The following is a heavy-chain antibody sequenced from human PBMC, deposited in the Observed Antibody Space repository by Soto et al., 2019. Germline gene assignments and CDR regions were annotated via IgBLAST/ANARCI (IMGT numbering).Heavy chain of an antibody. D-gene: IGHD6-19*01. CDR3: ARTDRLSGWLI. J-gene: IGHJ4*02. CDR2: IYYSGST. Sequence: SETLSLTCTVSGGSISSYYWSWIRQPPGKGLEWIGYIYYSGSTNYNPSLKSRVTISVDTSKNQFSLKLSSVTAADTAVYYCARTDRLSGWLIWGQGTLVTVSS. CDR1: GGSISSYY. V-gene: IGHV4-59*01.